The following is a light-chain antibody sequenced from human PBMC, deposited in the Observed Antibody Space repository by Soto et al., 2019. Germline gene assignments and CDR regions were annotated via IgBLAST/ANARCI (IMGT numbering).Light chain of an antibody. Sequence: QSVLTQPPSVSGAPGQRVTISCTGSSSNIGASYDVHWYQQFPGTAPKLLIYDNNNRPSGVPDRFSGSKSGTSASLAITGLQAEDEADYYCQSYDSSLSAVFGTGTKAPS. CDR2: DNN. CDR1: SSNIGASYD. CDR3: QSYDSSLSAV. J-gene: IGLJ1*01. V-gene: IGLV1-40*01.